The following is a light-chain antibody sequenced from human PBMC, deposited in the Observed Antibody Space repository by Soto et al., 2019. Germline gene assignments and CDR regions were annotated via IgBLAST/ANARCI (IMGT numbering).Light chain of an antibody. J-gene: IGKJ4*01. Sequence: DIQMTQSPSSLSASVGDRVTITGQASQDISNYLNWYQQKPGKAPKLLIYDASNLETGVPSRFSGSGSGTDFTFTISSLQPEDIATYYCQQYDNLPRLTFGGGTKVEIK. CDR2: DAS. V-gene: IGKV1-33*01. CDR3: QQYDNLPRLT. CDR1: QDISNY.